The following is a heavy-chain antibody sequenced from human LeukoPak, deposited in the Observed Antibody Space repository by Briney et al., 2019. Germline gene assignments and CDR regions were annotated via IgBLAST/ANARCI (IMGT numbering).Heavy chain of an antibody. CDR1: GGSFSGYY. V-gene: IGHV4-34*01. Sequence: SETLSLTCAVYGGSFSGYYWSWIRQPPGKGLEWIGETNHSGSTNYNPSLKSRVTISVDTSKNQFSLKLSSVTAADTAVYYCARDHLYYYGSGADNWFDPWGQGTLVTVSS. J-gene: IGHJ5*02. CDR2: TNHSGST. CDR3: ARDHLYYYGSGADNWFDP. D-gene: IGHD3-10*01.